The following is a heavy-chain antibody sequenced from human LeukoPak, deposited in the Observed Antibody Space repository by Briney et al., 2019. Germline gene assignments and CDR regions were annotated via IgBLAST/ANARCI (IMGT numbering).Heavy chain of an antibody. Sequence: PSETLSLTCTVSGGYISSSFWTWIRQAPGKGLELIGFTYDGGRGNYKPSLRSRVDISLDTSSNRYSLRLTSVTAADTGVYYCARLWRPHDCDNWFDHWGQGILVTVSS. J-gene: IGHJ5*02. CDR3: ARLWRPHDCDNWFDH. CDR1: GGYISSSF. V-gene: IGHV4-59*13. CDR2: TYDGGRG. D-gene: IGHD2-21*02.